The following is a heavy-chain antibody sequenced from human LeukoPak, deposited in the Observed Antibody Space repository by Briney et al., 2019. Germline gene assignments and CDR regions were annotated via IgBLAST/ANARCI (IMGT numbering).Heavy chain of an antibody. CDR2: IYYSGST. J-gene: IGHJ4*02. D-gene: IGHD5-12*01. Sequence: SETLSLTCTVSGGSISSYYWSWIRQPPGKGLEWIGYIYYSGSTNYNPSLKSRVTISVDTSKNQFSLKLSSVTAADTAVYYCARVVGNSGYEIDYWGQGTLVTVSS. V-gene: IGHV4-59*01. CDR3: ARVVGNSGYEIDY. CDR1: GGSISSYY.